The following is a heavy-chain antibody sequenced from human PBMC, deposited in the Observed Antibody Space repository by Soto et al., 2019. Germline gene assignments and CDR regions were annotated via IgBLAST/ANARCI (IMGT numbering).Heavy chain of an antibody. CDR2: IHPSGST. V-gene: IGHV4-31*03. CDR3: ARAFLIEPGVMAHWQYGLDV. Sequence: QVQLQESGPGLVKPSQTLSLTCTVSGGSISSGGYYWSWIRQHPGKGLEWIAHIHPSGSTNYNPSLRSRVTISVDTSKNHFSLMLNSLTVADKAVYYCARAFLIEPGVMAHWQYGLDVWGQGTTVTV. J-gene: IGHJ6*02. D-gene: IGHD2-2*01. CDR1: GGSISSGGYY.